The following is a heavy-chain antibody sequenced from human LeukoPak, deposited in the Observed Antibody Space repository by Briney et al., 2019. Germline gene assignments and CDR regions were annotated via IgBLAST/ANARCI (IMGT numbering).Heavy chain of an antibody. CDR2: INPNSGGT. CDR1: GYTFTGYY. J-gene: IGHJ4*02. Sequence: ASVKVSCKASGYTFTGYYMHWVRQAPGQGLEWMGWINPNSGGTNYAQKFQGRVTITADKSTSTAYMELSSLRSEDTAVYYCARGTMGAGYWGQGTLVTVSS. CDR3: ARGTMGAGY. V-gene: IGHV1-2*02. D-gene: IGHD1-26*01.